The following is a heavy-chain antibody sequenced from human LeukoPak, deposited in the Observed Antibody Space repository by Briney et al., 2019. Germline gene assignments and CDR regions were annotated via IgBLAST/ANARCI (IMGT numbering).Heavy chain of an antibody. CDR3: AREYYYDSSGYIESQFDY. CDR1: GGSISSGDYY. V-gene: IGHV4-30-4*08. Sequence: SETLSLTCTVSGGSISSGDYYWSWIRQPPGKGLEWIGYIYYSGSTYYNPSLKSRVTISVDTSKNQFSLKLSSVTAADTAVYYCAREYYYDSSGYIESQFDYWGQGTLVTVSS. J-gene: IGHJ4*02. CDR2: IYYSGST. D-gene: IGHD3-22*01.